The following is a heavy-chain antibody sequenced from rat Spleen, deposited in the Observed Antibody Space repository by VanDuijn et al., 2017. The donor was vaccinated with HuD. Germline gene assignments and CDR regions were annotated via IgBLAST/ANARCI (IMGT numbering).Heavy chain of an antibody. D-gene: IGHD4-3*01. J-gene: IGHJ3*01. Sequence: QVQLKESGPGLVQPSQTLSLTCTVSGFSLASYNVHWVRQPTGKGLEWMGVMWSDGDTSYNSALKSRLSISRDTSKSQVFLKMNSLQTEDTAIYFCTRDPSRFGVDWFAYWGQGTLVTVSS. CDR3: TRDPSRFGVDWFAY. V-gene: IGHV2-32*01. CDR2: MWSDGDT. CDR1: GFSLASYN.